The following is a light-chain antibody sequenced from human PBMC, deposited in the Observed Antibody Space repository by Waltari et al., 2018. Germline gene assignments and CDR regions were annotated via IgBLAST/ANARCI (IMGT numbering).Light chain of an antibody. Sequence: DIQMTQSPSSLSASVGDRVTITCRASQGISNSLAWYQQKPGKAPKLLLYAASRLESGVPSRFSGIVSGTDYTLTISSLQPEDFATYYCQQYYSTRPWTFGQGTKVEIK. CDR1: QGISNS. CDR3: QQYYSTRPWT. V-gene: IGKV1-NL1*01. CDR2: AAS. J-gene: IGKJ1*01.